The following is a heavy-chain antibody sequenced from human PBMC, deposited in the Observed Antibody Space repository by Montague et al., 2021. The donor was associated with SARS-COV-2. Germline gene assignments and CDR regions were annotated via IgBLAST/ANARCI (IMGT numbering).Heavy chain of an antibody. D-gene: IGHD3-10*01. J-gene: IGHJ3*01. CDR3: AREAPSSYGSGTSWVAFDV. V-gene: IGHV7-4-1*04. CDR1: GYRFTKYG. CDR2: INTNTGNP. Sequence: SGKVSCKASGYRFTKYGMNWVRQAPGQGLEWMGWINTNTGNPTYAQGLTGRFVFSLDTSVSMAFLLISSLKAEDTAVYYCAREAPSSYGSGTSWVAFDVWGQGTMVTVSS.